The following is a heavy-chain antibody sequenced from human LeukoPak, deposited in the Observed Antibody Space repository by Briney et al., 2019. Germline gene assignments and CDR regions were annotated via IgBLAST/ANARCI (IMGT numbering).Heavy chain of an antibody. CDR2: ISGSGGSR. J-gene: IGHJ4*02. Sequence: GGTLRLSCAGSGFTFSTYGMSWVRQAPGKGLEWVSGISGSGGSRFYTDSVKGRFTISRDNSKNTLYLQMNSLRAEDTAVYYCAKLREWELPDLFDYWGQGTLVTVSS. V-gene: IGHV3-23*01. CDR3: AKLREWELPDLFDY. D-gene: IGHD1-26*01. CDR1: GFTFSTYG.